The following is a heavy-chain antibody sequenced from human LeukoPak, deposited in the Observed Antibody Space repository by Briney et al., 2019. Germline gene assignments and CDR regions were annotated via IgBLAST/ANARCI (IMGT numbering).Heavy chain of an antibody. J-gene: IGHJ4*02. V-gene: IGHV3-9*01. Sequence: PGGSLRLSCAASGFTFDDYAMHWVRHAPGKGLEWVSGISWNSGSIGYADSVKGRFTISRDNAKNSLYLQMNSLRAEDTAVYYCARALYSGYDRGDYWGQGTLVTVSS. CDR3: ARALYSGYDRGDY. CDR2: ISWNSGSI. D-gene: IGHD5-12*01. CDR1: GFTFDDYA.